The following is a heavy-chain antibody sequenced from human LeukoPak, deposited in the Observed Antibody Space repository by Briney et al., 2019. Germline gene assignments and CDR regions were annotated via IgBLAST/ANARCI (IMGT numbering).Heavy chain of an antibody. CDR3: ATYDIVVVPAAMFN. Sequence: SETLSLTCTVSGGSISSSSYYWGWIRQPPGKGLEWIGSIYYSGSTYYNPSLKSRVTISIDTSKNQFSLRLSSVTAADTAVYYCATYDIVVVPAAMFNWGQETLVTVSS. V-gene: IGHV4-39*07. CDR1: GGSISSSSYY. D-gene: IGHD2-2*01. CDR2: IYYSGST. J-gene: IGHJ4*02.